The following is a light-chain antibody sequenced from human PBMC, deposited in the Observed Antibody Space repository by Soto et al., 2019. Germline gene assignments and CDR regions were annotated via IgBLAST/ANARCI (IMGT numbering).Light chain of an antibody. V-gene: IGKV1-39*01. CDR3: QQSYSTPLT. J-gene: IGKJ4*01. Sequence: DIQMTQSPSSLSASVGDRVTITCRASQSISSYLNWYQQKPGKAPKILIYDASSLQSGVPSRFSGGGSGTDFTLTISSLQPEDFATYYCQQSYSTPLTVGGGTKVEIK. CDR2: DAS. CDR1: QSISSY.